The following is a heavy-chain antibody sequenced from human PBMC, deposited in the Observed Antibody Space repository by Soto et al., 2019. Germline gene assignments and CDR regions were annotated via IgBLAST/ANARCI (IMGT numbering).Heavy chain of an antibody. CDR2: IHHSGST. J-gene: IGHJ4*02. CDR3: ARYSSGSYYNGYFFDY. D-gene: IGHD3-10*01. V-gene: IGHV4-34*01. CDR1: GGSFSAYY. Sequence: QVQLQQWGAGLLKPSETLSLTCAVYGGSFSAYYWSWIRQSPGKGLEWIGEIHHSGSTNYKPSLKSRVTISVDTSKNPFALELRSVSAADTAVYYCARYSSGSYYNGYFFDYWGQGTLVTVSS.